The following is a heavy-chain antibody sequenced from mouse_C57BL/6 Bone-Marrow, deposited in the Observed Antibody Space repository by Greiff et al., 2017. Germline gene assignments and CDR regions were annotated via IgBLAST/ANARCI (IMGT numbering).Heavy chain of an antibody. CDR3: ARTFTVVATCDY. D-gene: IGHD1-1*01. Sequence: VQLQQSVAELVRPGASVKLSCTASGFNIKNTDMNWVKQRPEQGLEWIGRIDPANGNTTYAPKFKGKATITVDTSSNTAYLQLSSLTSKETAIYYWARTFTVVATCDYWGQGTTLTVSS. CDR1: GFNIKNTD. J-gene: IGHJ2*01. CDR2: IDPANGNT. V-gene: IGHV14-3*01.